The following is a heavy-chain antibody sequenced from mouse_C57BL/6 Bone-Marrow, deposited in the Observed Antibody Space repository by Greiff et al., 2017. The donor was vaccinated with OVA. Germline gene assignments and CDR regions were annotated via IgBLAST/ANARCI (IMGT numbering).Heavy chain of an antibody. CDR3: ARDGYRYFDV. V-gene: IGHV5-4*01. Sequence: DVKLVESGGGLVKPGGSLKLSCAASGFTFSSYAMSWVRQTPEKRLEWVATISDGGSYTYYPDNVKGRFTISRDNAKNNLYLQMSHLKSEDTAMYYCARDGYRYFDVWGTGTTVTVSS. J-gene: IGHJ1*03. CDR1: GFTFSSYA. CDR2: ISDGGSYT.